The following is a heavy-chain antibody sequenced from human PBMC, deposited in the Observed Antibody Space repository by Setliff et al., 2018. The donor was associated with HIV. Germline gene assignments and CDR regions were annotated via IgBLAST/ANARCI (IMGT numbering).Heavy chain of an antibody. V-gene: IGHV4-4*09. CDR2: IYTSRST. CDR1: GGSISSYY. D-gene: IGHD2-21*02. CDR3: ARLSGDYYYFDY. J-gene: IGHJ4*02. Sequence: PSETLSLTCTVSGGSISSYYWSWIRRPPGKGLEWIEYIYTSRSTNYNPSLKSRVTISLDTSKNQFSLKLTSVTAADTAVYYCARLSGDYYYFDYWGQGTLVTVSS.